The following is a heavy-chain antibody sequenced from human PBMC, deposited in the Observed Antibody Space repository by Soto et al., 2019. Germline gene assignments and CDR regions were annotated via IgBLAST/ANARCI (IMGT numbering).Heavy chain of an antibody. CDR2: ISGSGGST. Sequence: VWALRLSCSASLFTFSSYAMRWVLHTPCKLLEWVSAISGSGGSTYYADSVKGRFTISRDNSKNTLYLQMNSLRAEDTAVYYCAKLSPVRAYYYDSSGYYYEYWGQGTLVTVSS. J-gene: IGHJ4*02. D-gene: IGHD3-22*01. CDR3: AKLSPVRAYYYDSSGYYYEY. CDR1: LFTFSSYA. V-gene: IGHV3-23*01.